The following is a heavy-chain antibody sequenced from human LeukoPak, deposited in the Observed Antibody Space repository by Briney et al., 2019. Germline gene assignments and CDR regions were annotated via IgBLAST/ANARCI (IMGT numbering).Heavy chain of an antibody. CDR3: AWSYSSGWYGVYYFDY. CDR1: GGSISSYY. Sequence: SETLSLTCTVSGGSISSYYWSWIRQPAGKGLEWIGRIYTSGSTNYNPSLKSRVTISVDTSKNQFSLKLSSVTAADTAVYYCAWSYSSGWYGVYYFDYWGQGTLVTVSS. J-gene: IGHJ4*02. D-gene: IGHD6-19*01. CDR2: IYTSGST. V-gene: IGHV4-4*07.